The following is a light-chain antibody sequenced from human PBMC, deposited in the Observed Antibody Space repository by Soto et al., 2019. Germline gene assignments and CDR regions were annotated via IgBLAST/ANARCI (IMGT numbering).Light chain of an antibody. CDR1: QSVLHSSHNKNY. J-gene: IGKJ5*01. CDR2: WAS. CDR3: QQYYTTPLT. Sequence: DIVMTQSPDSLAVSLGERATINCKSSQSVLHSSHNKNYLTWYQQKPGQPPRLLIYWASTRESGVPDRFSGSGSGTDFTLTISSLQAEDVAVYYCQQYYTTPLTFGQGTRLEVK. V-gene: IGKV4-1*01.